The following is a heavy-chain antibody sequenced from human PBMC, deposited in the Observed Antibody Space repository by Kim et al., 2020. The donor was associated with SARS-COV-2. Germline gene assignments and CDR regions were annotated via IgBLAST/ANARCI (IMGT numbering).Heavy chain of an antibody. CDR3: ARDGVITFGYYYYGMDV. J-gene: IGHJ6*02. V-gene: IGHV3-7*01. CDR1: GFTFSSYW. Sequence: GGSLRLSCAASGFTFSSYWMSWVRQAPGKGLEWVANIKQDGSEKYYVDSVKGRFTISRDNAKNSLYLQMNSLRAEDTAVYYCARDGVITFGYYYYGMDVWGRGTTVTVSS. CDR2: IKQDGSEK. D-gene: IGHD3-16*01.